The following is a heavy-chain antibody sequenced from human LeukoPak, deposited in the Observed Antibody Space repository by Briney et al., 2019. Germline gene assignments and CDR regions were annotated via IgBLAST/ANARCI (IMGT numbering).Heavy chain of an antibody. CDR2: ITGSSSYI. J-gene: IGHJ4*02. Sequence: GGSLRLSCAASGFTFSTYYMNWVRPAPGKGREWVSFITGSSSYIYYTDSVKGRFTISRDNAKNSLFLQMNSLRDEDTAVYYCASGFSSSPYFDYWGQGTLVTVSS. CDR3: ASGFSSSPYFDY. D-gene: IGHD6-6*01. V-gene: IGHV3-21*01. CDR1: GFTFSTYY.